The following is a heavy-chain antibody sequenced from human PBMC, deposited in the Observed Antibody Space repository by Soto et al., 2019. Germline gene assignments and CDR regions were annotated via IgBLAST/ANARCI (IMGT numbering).Heavy chain of an antibody. D-gene: IGHD3-9*01. CDR3: ARGQDVLRYFDWLSPHYYFDY. V-gene: IGHV4-59*12. CDR2: IYYSGST. Sequence: PSETLSLTCTVSGGSISSYYWSWIRQPPGKGLEWIGYIYYSGSTNYNPSLKSRVTISVDTSKNQFSLKLSSVTAADTAVYYCARGQDVLRYFDWLSPHYYFDYWGQGTLVTVSS. CDR1: GGSISSYY. J-gene: IGHJ4*02.